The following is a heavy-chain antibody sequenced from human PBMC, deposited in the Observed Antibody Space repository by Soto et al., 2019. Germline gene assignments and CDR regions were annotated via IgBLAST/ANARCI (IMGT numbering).Heavy chain of an antibody. V-gene: IGHV1-69*13. CDR3: ARDKTTSAAAGSGGMDV. CDR2: IIPIFGTA. Sequence: SVKVSCKASGGTFSSYAISWERQAPGQGLEWMGGIIPIFGTANYAQKFQGRVTITADESTSTAYMELSSLRSEDTAVYYCARDKTTSAAAGSGGMDVWGQGTTVTVSS. CDR1: GGTFSSYA. J-gene: IGHJ6*02. D-gene: IGHD6-13*01.